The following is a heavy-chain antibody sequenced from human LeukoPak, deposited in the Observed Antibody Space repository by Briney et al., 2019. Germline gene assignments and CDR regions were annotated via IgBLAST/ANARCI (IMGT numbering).Heavy chain of an antibody. CDR3: ARDFQWLRAMDV. D-gene: IGHD6-19*01. V-gene: IGHV3-30-3*01. Sequence: GGSLRLSCAASGFTFSDYAMHWVRQAPGKGLEWVAVMSYDGSNKYYADSVKGRFTISRDNSKNTLYVQMSSLGVEDTAVYYCARDFQWLRAMDVWGQGTTVTVSS. CDR1: GFTFSDYA. J-gene: IGHJ6*02. CDR2: MSYDGSNK.